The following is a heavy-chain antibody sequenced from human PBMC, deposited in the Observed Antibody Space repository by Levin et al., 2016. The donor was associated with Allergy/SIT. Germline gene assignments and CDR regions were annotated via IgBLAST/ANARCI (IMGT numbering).Heavy chain of an antibody. D-gene: IGHD6-19*01. CDR1: GFTFSSYS. Sequence: GSLRLSCAASGFTFSSYSMNWVRQAPGKGLEWVSSISSSSSYIYYADSVKGRFTISRDNAKNSLYLQMNSLRAEDTAVYYCARDGPGRGPQWLHSVAYYFDYWGQGTLVTVSS. CDR2: ISSSSSYI. J-gene: IGHJ4*02. CDR3: ARDGPGRGPQWLHSVAYYFDY. V-gene: IGHV3-21*01.